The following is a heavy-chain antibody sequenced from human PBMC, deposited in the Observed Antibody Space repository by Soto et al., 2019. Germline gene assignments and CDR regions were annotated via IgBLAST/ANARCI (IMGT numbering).Heavy chain of an antibody. CDR3: ARHGYFDGVLYEIAX. D-gene: IGHD3-9*01. CDR2: IYYSGST. CDR1: GGSISSSSYY. V-gene: IGHV4-39*01. Sequence: ETLSLTCTVSGGSISSSSYYWGWIRQGKGKGLEWIGSIYYSGSTYYNPSLKSRVTICVDTSKNQFSLKLSSVTAADTAVYYCARHGYFDGVLYEIAXWGQGT. J-gene: IGHJ4*02.